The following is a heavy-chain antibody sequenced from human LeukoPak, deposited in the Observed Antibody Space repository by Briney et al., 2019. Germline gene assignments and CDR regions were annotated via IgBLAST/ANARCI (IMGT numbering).Heavy chain of an antibody. CDR3: ARHATQWELRHNWFDP. CDR2: IYYSGST. CDR1: GGSLSSSSYY. J-gene: IGHJ5*02. Sequence: SETLSLTCTVSGGSLSSSSYYWGWIRQPPGKGLEWIGSIYYSGSTYYNPSLKSRVTISVDTSKNQFSLKLSSVTAVDTAVYYCARHATQWELRHNWFDPWGRGTLVTVSS. V-gene: IGHV4-39*01. D-gene: IGHD1-26*01.